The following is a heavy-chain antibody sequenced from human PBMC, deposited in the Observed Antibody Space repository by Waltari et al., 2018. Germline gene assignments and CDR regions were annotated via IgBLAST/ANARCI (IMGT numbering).Heavy chain of an antibody. V-gene: IGHV3-23*01. J-gene: IGHJ4*02. D-gene: IGHD3-3*01. CDR2: ISGSGGST. CDR1: GFTFSSYA. CDR3: AKELGGAYDFWSGYYNYFDY. Sequence: EVQLLESGGGLVQPGGSLRLSCAASGFTFSSYAMSWVRQAPGKGLEWVSAISGSGGSTYYADSVKGRFTISRDNPKNTLYLQMNSLRAEDTAVYYCAKELGGAYDFWSGYYNYFDYWGQGTLVTVSS.